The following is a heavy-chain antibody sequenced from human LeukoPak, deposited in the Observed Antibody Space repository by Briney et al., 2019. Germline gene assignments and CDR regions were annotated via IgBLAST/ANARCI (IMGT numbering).Heavy chain of an antibody. J-gene: IGHJ4*02. V-gene: IGHV3-23*01. D-gene: IGHD3-16*01. CDR1: GFTFSNYA. CDR2: ISGSGGST. CDR3: AGTRLRASPE. Sequence: GGSLRLSCAASGFTFSNYAMNWVRQAPWRGLEWVSAISGSGGSTYYADSVKGRFTISRDNSKNTLYLQMNSLRAEDTAVYYCAGTRLRASPEWGQGTLVTVSS.